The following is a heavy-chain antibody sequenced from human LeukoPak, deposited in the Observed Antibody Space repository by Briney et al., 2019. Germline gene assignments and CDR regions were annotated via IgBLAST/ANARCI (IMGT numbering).Heavy chain of an antibody. Sequence: TSETLSLTCAVSGGSINTYYWSWIRQPAGKGLEWVGRLYTSGSPNYNPSLKSRVTMSVDTSKNQFSLKLSSVTAADTAVYYCAREGPYPTARDAFDIWGQGTMVTVSS. CDR3: AREGPYPTARDAFDI. V-gene: IGHV4-4*07. J-gene: IGHJ3*02. CDR1: GGSINTYY. CDR2: LYTSGSP.